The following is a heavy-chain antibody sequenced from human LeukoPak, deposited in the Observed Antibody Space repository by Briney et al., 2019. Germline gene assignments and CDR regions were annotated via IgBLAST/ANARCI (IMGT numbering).Heavy chain of an antibody. D-gene: IGHD6-19*01. Sequence: SETLSLTCAVYGGSFSGYYWSWIRQPPGKGLEWIGEINHSGSTNYNPSLKSRVTISVDTSKNQFSLKLSSVTAADTAVYYCARRYSSGQFDYWGQGTLVTVS. CDR2: INHSGST. J-gene: IGHJ4*02. CDR1: GGSFSGYY. CDR3: ARRYSSGQFDY. V-gene: IGHV4-34*01.